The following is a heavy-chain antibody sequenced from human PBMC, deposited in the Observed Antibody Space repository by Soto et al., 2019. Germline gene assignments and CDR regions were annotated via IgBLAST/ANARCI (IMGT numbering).Heavy chain of an antibody. J-gene: IGHJ4*02. D-gene: IGHD6-13*01. CDR1: GYTFTSYD. V-gene: IGHV1-8*01. CDR2: MNPNSGNT. Sequence: GASVKVSCKASGYTFTSYDINWVRQATGQGLEWMGWMNPNSGNTGYAQKFQGRVTMTRNTSISTAYMELSSLRSEDTAVYYCARGEEQQLAIDYWGQGTLVTVSS. CDR3: ARGEEQQLAIDY.